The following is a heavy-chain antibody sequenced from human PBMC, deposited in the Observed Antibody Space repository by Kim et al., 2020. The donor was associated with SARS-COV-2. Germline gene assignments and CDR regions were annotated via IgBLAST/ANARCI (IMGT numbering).Heavy chain of an antibody. V-gene: IGHV3-23*01. D-gene: IGHD6-6*01. J-gene: IGHJ4*02. CDR3: AKEIGQLVRNCYFHY. Sequence: DSVKGRFPISRDNSKNTLYLQMNNLRAEDTAVYYCAKEIGQLVRNCYFHYWGQGTLVPVSS.